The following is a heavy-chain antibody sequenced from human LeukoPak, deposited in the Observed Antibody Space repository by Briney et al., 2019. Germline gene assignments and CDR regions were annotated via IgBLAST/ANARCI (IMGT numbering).Heavy chain of an antibody. V-gene: IGHV4-59*11. Sequence: SETLSLTCTVSGDSIGNQYWNWIRQPPGKGLEWIGYIYYSEYTKYNPSLESRVTISVDTSKNQFSLRLTSVTAADTAIYFCAGEAAAGTNFDYWGQGILVTVSS. CDR2: IYYSEYT. J-gene: IGHJ4*02. D-gene: IGHD6-13*01. CDR3: AGEAAAGTNFDY. CDR1: GDSIGNQY.